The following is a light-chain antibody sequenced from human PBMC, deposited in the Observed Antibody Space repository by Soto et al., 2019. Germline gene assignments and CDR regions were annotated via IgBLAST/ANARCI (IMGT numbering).Light chain of an antibody. Sequence: DLQMTQSPSSLSASVGDRVTITCQASQDISNYLNWYQQKPGKAPKLLIYDASNLQTGVPSRFSRSGSWTDFTLTISSLQPEDIATYYCQQYDNLPPLFGQGTKLEIK. J-gene: IGKJ2*01. V-gene: IGKV1-33*01. CDR3: QQYDNLPPL. CDR2: DAS. CDR1: QDISNY.